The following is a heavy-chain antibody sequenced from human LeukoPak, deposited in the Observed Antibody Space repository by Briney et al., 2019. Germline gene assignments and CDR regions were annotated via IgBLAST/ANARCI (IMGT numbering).Heavy chain of an antibody. D-gene: IGHD6-13*01. CDR1: GYTFTGCY. CDR3: ARDSYSSSWAPLDY. Sequence: ASVKVSCKASGYTFTGCYMHWVRQAPGQGLEWMGRINPNSGGTNYAQKFQGRVTMTRDTSISTAYMELSRLRSDDTAVYYCARDSYSSSWAPLDYWGQGTLVTVSS. CDR2: INPNSGGT. J-gene: IGHJ4*02. V-gene: IGHV1-2*06.